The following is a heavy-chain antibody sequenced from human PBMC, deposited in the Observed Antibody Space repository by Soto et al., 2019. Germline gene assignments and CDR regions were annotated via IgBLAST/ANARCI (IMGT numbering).Heavy chain of an antibody. J-gene: IGHJ4*02. CDR2: IKSISDGETT. D-gene: IGHD6-19*01. CDR1: GFTFSHAW. V-gene: IGHV3-15*07. CDR3: TRRIAVAGTYYFDY. Sequence: LLVESGGVVVQPGGSLRLSCVASGFTFSHAWMDWVRQAPGKGLEWVGRIKSISDGETTNYAASVAGRFTISRDDSKNTLFLPVNSLKTEDTGVYYCTRRIAVAGTYYFDYWGQGTLVTVSS.